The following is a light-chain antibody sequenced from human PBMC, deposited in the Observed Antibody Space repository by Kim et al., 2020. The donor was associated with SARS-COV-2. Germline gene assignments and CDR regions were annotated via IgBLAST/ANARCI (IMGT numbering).Light chain of an antibody. J-gene: IGKJ4*01. CDR3: QQYNNWPPLT. CDR2: GAS. V-gene: IGKV3-15*01. CDR1: QSISSN. Sequence: EIVMTQSPATLSVSPGERATLSCRASQSISSNLAWYQQKPGQAPRLLIYGASTRATGVPARFSGSGSGTEFTLTINSLQSEDFAVYHCQQYNNWPPLTFGGGTKVDIK.